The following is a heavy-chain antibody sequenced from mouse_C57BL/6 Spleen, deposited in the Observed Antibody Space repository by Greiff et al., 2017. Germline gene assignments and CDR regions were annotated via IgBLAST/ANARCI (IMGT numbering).Heavy chain of an antibody. CDR1: GYPFTSYW. J-gene: IGHJ2*01. CDR3: ARNYGSRRGYFDY. V-gene: IGHV1-69*01. D-gene: IGHD1-1*01. CDR2: IDPSDSYT. Sequence: VQLQQPGAELVMPGASVKLSCKASGYPFTSYWMHWVKQRPGQGLEWIGEIDPSDSYTNYNQKFKGKFTLTVDKSSSTAYMQLSSLTSEDSAVYYCARNYGSRRGYFDYWGQGTTLTVSS.